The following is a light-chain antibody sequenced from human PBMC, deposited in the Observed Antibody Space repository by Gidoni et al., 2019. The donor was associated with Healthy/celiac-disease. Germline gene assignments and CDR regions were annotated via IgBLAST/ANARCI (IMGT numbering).Light chain of an antibody. Sequence: DIVMTQSPDSLAVSLGERATINFKSSQIVLYSSNNKNYLAWYQQKPGQPPKLLIYWASTRESGVPDRFSGSGSGTDFTLTISSLQAEDVAVYYCQQYYSTPSWTFGQGTKVEIK. CDR2: WAS. CDR3: QQYYSTPSWT. J-gene: IGKJ1*01. V-gene: IGKV4-1*01. CDR1: QIVLYSSNNKNY.